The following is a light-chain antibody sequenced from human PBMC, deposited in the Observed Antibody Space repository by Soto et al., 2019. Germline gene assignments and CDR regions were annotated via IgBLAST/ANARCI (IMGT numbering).Light chain of an antibody. CDR3: QQYDTYPYA. CDR1: QSIRGW. V-gene: IGKV1-5*01. CDR2: DGS. Sequence: IQMTQSPSTLPASVGDRVTITCRTSQSIRGWLAWYQQKPGKAPSLLIYDGSSLQSGVPSRFSGRGSGTLFTLTISSRQPNEFASYYCQQYDTYPYAFGQGTKVEIK. J-gene: IGKJ2*01.